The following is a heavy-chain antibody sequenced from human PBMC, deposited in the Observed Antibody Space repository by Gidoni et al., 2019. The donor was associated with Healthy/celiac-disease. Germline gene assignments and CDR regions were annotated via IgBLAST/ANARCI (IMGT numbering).Heavy chain of an antibody. D-gene: IGHD1-7*01. J-gene: IGHJ5*02. CDR3: ARGGELELLHWFDP. CDR2: IWYDGSNK. CDR1: GFTFSSYG. V-gene: IGHV3-33*01. Sequence: QVQLVESGGGVVQPGRSLRLSCAASGFTFSSYGMHWVRQAPGKGLEWVAVIWYDGSNKYYADSVKGRFTISRDNSKNTLYLQMNSLRAEDTAVYYCARGGELELLHWFDPWGQGTLVTVSS.